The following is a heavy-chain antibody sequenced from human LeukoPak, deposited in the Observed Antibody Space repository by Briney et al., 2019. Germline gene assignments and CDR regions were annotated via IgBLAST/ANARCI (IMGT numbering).Heavy chain of an antibody. CDR1: GFTFSSYW. J-gene: IGHJ4*02. D-gene: IGHD1-26*01. CDR3: ARYSASFGY. Sequence: GGSLRLSCAVSGFTFSSYWMSWVRQAPGKGLEWVANIKQDGSQKYYVDSVEGRFTISRDNAKNSLYLQMNSLRAEDTAVYYCARYSASFGYWGQGTLVTVSS. CDR2: IKQDGSQK. V-gene: IGHV3-7*01.